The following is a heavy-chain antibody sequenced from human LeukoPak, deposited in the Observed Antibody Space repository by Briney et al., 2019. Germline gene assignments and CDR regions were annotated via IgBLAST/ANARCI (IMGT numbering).Heavy chain of an antibody. Sequence: PGRSLRLSCAASGFTFSHYGMHWVRQAPGKGLEWVAVIWNDGTNKYYSDSVKGRFTIYRDDSQNRVYLQMNSLRADDTALYYCAKEAQRGFDSSNSLEYWGQGALVTVSS. CDR3: AKEAQRGFDSSNSLEY. J-gene: IGHJ4*02. CDR1: GFTFSHYG. D-gene: IGHD4-11*01. CDR2: IWNDGTNK. V-gene: IGHV3-33*06.